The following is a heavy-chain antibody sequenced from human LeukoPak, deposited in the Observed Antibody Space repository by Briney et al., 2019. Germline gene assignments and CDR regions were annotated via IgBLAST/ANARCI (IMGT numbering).Heavy chain of an antibody. V-gene: IGHV4-34*01. J-gene: IGHJ1*01. CDR3: ARYLDYGGNSRVFQH. Sequence: SETLSLTCAVYGGSLSAYYWTWIRQPPGKGLEWIGEINHGGSTNYNPSLKSRITISIDTSKNQFSLKLSSVTAADTAVYYCARYLDYGGNSRVFQHWGQGTLVTVSS. CDR2: INHGGST. D-gene: IGHD4-23*01. CDR1: GGSLSAYY.